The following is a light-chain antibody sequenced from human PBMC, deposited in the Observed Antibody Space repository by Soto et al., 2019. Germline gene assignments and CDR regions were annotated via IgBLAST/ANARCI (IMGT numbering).Light chain of an antibody. CDR1: SSDVGGYNY. CDR2: DVS. V-gene: IGLV2-14*01. J-gene: IGLJ2*01. Sequence: QSALTQPASVSGSPGQSITISCTGTSSDVGGYNYVSWYQQHPGKAPKLIIYDVSNRPSGVSNRFSGSKSGNTASLTSSGLQAEDEADYYGSSYTSSTTLKVFGGGTKLTVL. CDR3: SSYTSSTTLKV.